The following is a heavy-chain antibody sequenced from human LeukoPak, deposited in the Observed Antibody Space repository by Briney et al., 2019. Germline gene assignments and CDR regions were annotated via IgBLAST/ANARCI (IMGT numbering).Heavy chain of an antibody. Sequence: ASVKVSCKASGYTFTGYGISWVRQAPGQGLEWMGWISTYSGSTKYPQSVQDRVTMTRGTSTSTEYLELRSLRSDDTAIYYCARDFDSSSLFDPWGQGTLVTVSS. D-gene: IGHD6-13*01. CDR1: GYTFTGYG. CDR3: ARDFDSSSLFDP. V-gene: IGHV1-18*01. J-gene: IGHJ5*02. CDR2: ISTYSGST.